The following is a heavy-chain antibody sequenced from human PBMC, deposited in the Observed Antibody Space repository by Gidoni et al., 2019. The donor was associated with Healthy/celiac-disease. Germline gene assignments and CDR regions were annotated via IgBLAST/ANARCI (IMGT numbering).Heavy chain of an antibody. J-gene: IGHJ4*02. Sequence: EVQLVESGGGLAKPGGALRPSCAASGFTFSSYSMNWVRQAPGKGLVWVSSISSSSSYIYYADSVKGRFTISRDNAKNSLYLLMNSLRAEDTAVYYCARDRSITMIVEGFDYWGQGTLVTVSS. D-gene: IGHD3-22*01. V-gene: IGHV3-21*01. CDR1: GFTFSSYS. CDR2: ISSSSSYI. CDR3: ARDRSITMIVEGFDY.